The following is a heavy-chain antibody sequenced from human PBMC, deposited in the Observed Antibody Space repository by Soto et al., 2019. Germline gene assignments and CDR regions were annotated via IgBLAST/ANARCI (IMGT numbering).Heavy chain of an antibody. V-gene: IGHV3-23*01. D-gene: IGHD3-22*01. CDR1: GFTFSSYA. CDR2: ISGSGGST. J-gene: IGHJ3*02. CDR3: FGITMIELAFDI. Sequence: GGSLRLSCAASGFTFSSYAMSWVRQAPGKGLEWVSAISGSGGSTYYADSVKGRFTISRDNSKNTLYLQMNSLRAEDTAVYYCFGITMIELAFDIWGQGTMVTVSS.